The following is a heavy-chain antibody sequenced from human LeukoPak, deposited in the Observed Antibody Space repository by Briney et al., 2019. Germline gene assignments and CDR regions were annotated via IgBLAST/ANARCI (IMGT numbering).Heavy chain of an antibody. CDR3: ARDPIMSRSYGMDV. D-gene: IGHD2-8*01. CDR1: GFTFSSYG. V-gene: IGHV3-33*01. Sequence: GRSLRLSCAASGFTFSSYGMHWVRQAPGKGLEWVAVIWYDGSNKYYADSVKGRFTISRDNSKNTLYLQMNSLRAEDTAVYYCARDPIMSRSYGMDVWGQGTTVTVSS. J-gene: IGHJ6*02. CDR2: IWYDGSNK.